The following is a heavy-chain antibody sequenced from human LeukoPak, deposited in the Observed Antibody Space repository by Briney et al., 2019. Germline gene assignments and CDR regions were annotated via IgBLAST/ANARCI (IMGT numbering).Heavy chain of an antibody. CDR1: GFTFTNYG. J-gene: IGHJ4*02. CDR2: ISYDGSNK. Sequence: GGSLRLSCAASGFTFTNYGMHWVRQAPGKGLEWVAVISYDGSNKYYADSVKGRFTISRDNSKNTLYLQMNSLRAEDTAVYYCAKDGAAMGLDYWGQGTLVTVSS. D-gene: IGHD5-18*01. V-gene: IGHV3-30*18. CDR3: AKDGAAMGLDY.